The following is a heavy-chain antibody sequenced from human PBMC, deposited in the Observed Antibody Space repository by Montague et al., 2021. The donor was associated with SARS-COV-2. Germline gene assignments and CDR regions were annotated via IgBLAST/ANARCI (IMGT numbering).Heavy chain of an antibody. J-gene: IGHJ2*01. CDR2: TYYRSKWYN. CDR3: ARAYCGGDFYFYWYFDL. Sequence: CAISGDSVSSNIATWNWIRQSPSRGLEWLGRTYYRSKWYNDYAVSVKSRVIINPDTSNNRISLQLNSVTPEDTAVYYLARAYCGGDFYFYWYFDLWGRGTLVTVSS. V-gene: IGHV6-1*01. CDR1: GDSVSSNIAT. D-gene: IGHD2-21*02.